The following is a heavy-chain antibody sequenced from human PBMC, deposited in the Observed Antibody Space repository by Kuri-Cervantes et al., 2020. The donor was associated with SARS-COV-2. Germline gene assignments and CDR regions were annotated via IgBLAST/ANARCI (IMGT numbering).Heavy chain of an antibody. CDR1: GFTFSSYW. CDR2: IDSDGTGT. CDR3: ARVRQQLVLGWFDP. Sequence: GGSLRLSCAASGFTFSSYWMHWVRQAPGKGLVWVSHIDSDGTGTSYADSVKGRFTISRDNSKNTLYLQMNSLRAEDTAVYYCARVRQQLVLGWFDPWGQGTLVTVSS. V-gene: IGHV3-74*01. D-gene: IGHD6-13*01. J-gene: IGHJ5*02.